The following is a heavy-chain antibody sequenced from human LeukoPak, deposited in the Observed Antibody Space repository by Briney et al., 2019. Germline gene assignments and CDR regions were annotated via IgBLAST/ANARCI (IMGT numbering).Heavy chain of an antibody. CDR2: INSDSSDI. Sequence: KPGGSLRLSCEAAGFIFRTYSMNWVRQAPGKGLEWISHINSDSSDILYGDSVKGRFTISRDNAKHSLFLQMNSLRAEDTAVYYCARALYDFRSSYFDLWGYGVLVTVSS. CDR3: ARALYDFRSSYFDL. J-gene: IGHJ4*01. D-gene: IGHD3-3*01. CDR1: GFIFRTYS. V-gene: IGHV3-21*06.